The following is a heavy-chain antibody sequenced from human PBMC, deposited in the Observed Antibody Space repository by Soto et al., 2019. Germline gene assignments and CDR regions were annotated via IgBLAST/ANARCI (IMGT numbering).Heavy chain of an antibody. CDR2: INSDGSST. D-gene: IGHD6-6*01. Sequence: EVQLVESGGGLVQPGGSLRLSCAASGFTFSSYWMHWVRQAPGKGLVWVSRINSDGSSTSYADSVKGRFTISRDNAKTTRYLQMNSLRAEDTAVYYCARDREYSSSFNYYYYMDVWGKGTTVTVSS. CDR1: GFTFSSYW. V-gene: IGHV3-74*01. CDR3: ARDREYSSSFNYYYYMDV. J-gene: IGHJ6*03.